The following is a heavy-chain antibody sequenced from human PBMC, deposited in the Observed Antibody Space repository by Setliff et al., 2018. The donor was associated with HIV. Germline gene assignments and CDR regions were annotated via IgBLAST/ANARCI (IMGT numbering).Heavy chain of an antibody. Sequence: TSETLSLTCTVSGGSISSGSYYWSWIRQPAGKGLEWIGRIYTSGSTNYNPSLKSRVTISVDSSKNQFSLRLSSVTAADTAVYYCAREWVLAATGTGIDPWGQGTLVTVSS. CDR3: AREWVLAATGTGIDP. CDR2: IYTSGST. V-gene: IGHV4-61*02. D-gene: IGHD6-13*01. J-gene: IGHJ5*02. CDR1: GGSISSGSYY.